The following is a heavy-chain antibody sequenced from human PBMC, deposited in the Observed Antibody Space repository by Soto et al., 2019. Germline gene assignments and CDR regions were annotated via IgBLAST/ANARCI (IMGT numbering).Heavy chain of an antibody. Sequence: GGSLRLSCAASGSTVSSNYMSWVRQAPGKGLEWVSVIYSGGSTYYADSVKGRFTISRDNSKNTLYLQMNSLRAEDTAVYYCATVAAAAHYFDYWGQGTLVTVSS. V-gene: IGHV3-53*01. J-gene: IGHJ4*02. CDR2: IYSGGST. CDR1: GSTVSSNY. CDR3: ATVAAAAHYFDY. D-gene: IGHD6-13*01.